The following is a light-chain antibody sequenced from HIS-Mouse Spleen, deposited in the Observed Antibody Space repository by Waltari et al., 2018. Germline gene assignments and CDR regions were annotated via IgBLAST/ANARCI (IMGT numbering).Light chain of an antibody. CDR2: EDS. Sequence: SYELTQPPSVSVSPGQTARITCSGDALPKKYASWYQQKSGPAPVLVIYEDSKRPSGIPERFSGSSSGTMATLTISGAQVEDEADYYCYSTDSSGNVVFGGGTKLTVL. CDR3: YSTDSSGNVV. J-gene: IGLJ2*01. CDR1: ALPKKY. V-gene: IGLV3-10*01.